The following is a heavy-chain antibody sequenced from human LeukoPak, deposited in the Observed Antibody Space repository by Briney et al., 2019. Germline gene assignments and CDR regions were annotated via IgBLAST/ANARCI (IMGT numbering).Heavy chain of an antibody. J-gene: IGHJ4*02. CDR1: GYTFTNYA. D-gene: IGHD6-19*01. V-gene: IGHV1-3*01. Sequence: ASVKVSCKASGYTFTNYAMYWVRQAPGQKLEWMGWINAGNGDTKYSQKFQDRVTITRDTSASTAYMGLSSLGSEDTAVYYCARGIGASSGWYLIDYWGQGTLVTVSS. CDR2: INAGNGDT. CDR3: ARGIGASSGWYLIDY.